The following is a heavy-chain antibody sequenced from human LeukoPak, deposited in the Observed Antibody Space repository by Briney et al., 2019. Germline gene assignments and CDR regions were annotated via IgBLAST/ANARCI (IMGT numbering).Heavy chain of an antibody. Sequence: GGSLRLSCAASGFTFSNNFMTWVRQAPGKGLEWVSSISDSGSATYYIDSVRGRFTISRDNSKNTLYLQMNSLRAEGTAVYYCTGPGYGSPISNFDYWGQGTLVTVSS. CDR2: ISDSGSAT. CDR3: TGPGYGSPISNFDY. V-gene: IGHV3-23*01. J-gene: IGHJ4*02. CDR1: GFTFSNNF. D-gene: IGHD4-17*01.